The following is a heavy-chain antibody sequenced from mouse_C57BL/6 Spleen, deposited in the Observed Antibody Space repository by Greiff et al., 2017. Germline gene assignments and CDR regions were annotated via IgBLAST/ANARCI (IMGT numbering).Heavy chain of an antibody. V-gene: IGHV14-4*01. D-gene: IGHD1-1*01. CDR3: TTEGTTVVATPHAMDY. Sequence: VQLQQSGAELVRPGASVKLSCTASGFNIKDDYMHWVKQRPEQGLEWIGWIDPENGDTEYASKFQGKATITADTSSNTAYLQLSSLTSEDTAVYYCTTEGTTVVATPHAMDYWGQGTSVTVSS. CDR2: IDPENGDT. CDR1: GFNIKDDY. J-gene: IGHJ4*01.